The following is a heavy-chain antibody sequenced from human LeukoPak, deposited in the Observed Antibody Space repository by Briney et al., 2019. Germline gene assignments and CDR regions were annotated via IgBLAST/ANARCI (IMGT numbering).Heavy chain of an antibody. D-gene: IGHD3-3*01. J-gene: IGHJ6*02. CDR1: GGSFSGYY. Sequence: SETLSLTCAVYGGSFSGYYWSWIRQPPGKGLEWIGEINHSGSTNYNPSLKSRVTISVDTSKNQFSLKLSSVTAADTAVYYCARATYYDFWSGYYYGMDVWGQGTTDTVFS. CDR2: INHSGST. V-gene: IGHV4-34*01. CDR3: ARATYYDFWSGYYYGMDV.